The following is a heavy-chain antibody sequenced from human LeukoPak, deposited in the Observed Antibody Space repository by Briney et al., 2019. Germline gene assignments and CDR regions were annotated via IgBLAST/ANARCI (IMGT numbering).Heavy chain of an antibody. CDR2: IFYSGST. Sequence: SETLSLTCTVSSGSISRTAYYWGWIRQPPGKGLEWIGTIFYSGSTYYSPSLKSRATISVDTSKNQFSLKLSSVTAADTAVYYCARVGSLYGYNYGYFDSWGQGTLVTVSS. D-gene: IGHD5-24*01. V-gene: IGHV4-39*07. J-gene: IGHJ4*02. CDR1: SGSISRTAYY. CDR3: ARVGSLYGYNYGYFDS.